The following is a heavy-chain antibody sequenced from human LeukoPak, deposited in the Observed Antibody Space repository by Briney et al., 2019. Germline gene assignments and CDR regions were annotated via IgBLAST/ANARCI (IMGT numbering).Heavy chain of an antibody. J-gene: IGHJ4*02. Sequence: GGSLRLSCAASGFTFDDYGMSWVRQAPGKGLEWVSGINWNGGSTGYADSVKGRFTSSRDNAKNSLYLQMNSLRAEDTALYCCARDDCSGGSCYFDYWGQGTLVTVSS. CDR2: INWNGGST. D-gene: IGHD2-15*01. CDR3: ARDDCSGGSCYFDY. V-gene: IGHV3-20*04. CDR1: GFTFDDYG.